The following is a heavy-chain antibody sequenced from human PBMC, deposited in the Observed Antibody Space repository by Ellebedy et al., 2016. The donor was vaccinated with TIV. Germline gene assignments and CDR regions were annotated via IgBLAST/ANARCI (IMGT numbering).Heavy chain of an antibody. CDR2: IKRDGSEE. J-gene: IGHJ4*02. V-gene: IGHV3-7*01. CDR3: AGRGF. Sequence: GGSLRLSXAASGFIFSNYGMTWVRQAPGKGLEWVANIKRDGSEEYYVDAVKGRFTISRDNAKNSLYLQMNSLRAEDTAVYHCAGRGFWGQGTLVTVSS. CDR1: GFIFSNYG.